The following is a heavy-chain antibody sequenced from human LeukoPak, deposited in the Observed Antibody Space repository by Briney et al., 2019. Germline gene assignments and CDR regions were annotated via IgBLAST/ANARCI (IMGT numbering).Heavy chain of an antibody. V-gene: IGHV1-2*02. CDR3: ARGPASFDP. J-gene: IGHJ5*02. CDR2: INPNTGGT. CDR1: GYIFNGHF. Sequence: SVKVSCKASGYIFNGHFIPRVRQAPGQGLEWMGWINPNTGGTNYAPKFLGRVTLSRDTSISTAYMDLSRLQFDDTAVYYCARGPASFDPWGQGTLVTVSS.